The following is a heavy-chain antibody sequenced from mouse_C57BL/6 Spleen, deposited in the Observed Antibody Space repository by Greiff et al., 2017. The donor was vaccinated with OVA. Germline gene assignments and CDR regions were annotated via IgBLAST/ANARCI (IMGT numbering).Heavy chain of an antibody. CDR2: IYPGDGDT. D-gene: IGHD4-1*01. V-gene: IGHV1-82*01. J-gene: IGHJ2*01. CDR3: ARSGANWDSHYFDY. Sequence: VQLVESGPELVKPGASVKISCKASGYAFSSSWMNWVKQRPGKGLEWIGRIYPGDGDTNYNGKFKGKATLTADKSSSTAYMQLSSLTSEDSAVYFCARSGANWDSHYFDYWGQGTTLTVSS. CDR1: GYAFSSSW.